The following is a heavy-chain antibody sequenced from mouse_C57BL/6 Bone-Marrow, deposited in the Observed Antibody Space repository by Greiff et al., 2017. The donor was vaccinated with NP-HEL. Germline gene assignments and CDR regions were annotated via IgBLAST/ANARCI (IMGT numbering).Heavy chain of an antibody. J-gene: IGHJ2*01. Sequence: QVQLQQSGAELARPGASVKLSCKASGYTFTSYGISWVKQRTGQGLEWIGEIYPRSGNTYYNEKFKGKATLTADKSSSTAYMELRSLTSEDSAVYFCARPPLLWLEGGYYFDYWGQGTTLTVSS. D-gene: IGHD2-1*01. CDR1: GYTFTSYG. CDR2: IYPRSGNT. CDR3: ARPPLLWLEGGYYFDY. V-gene: IGHV1-81*01.